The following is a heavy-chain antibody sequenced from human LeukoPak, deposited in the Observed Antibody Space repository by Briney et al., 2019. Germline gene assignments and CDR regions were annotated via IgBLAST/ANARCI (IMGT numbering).Heavy chain of an antibody. Sequence: PGRSLRLSCAASGFTFSSYAMHWVRQAPGKGLEWVAVISYDGSNKYYADSVKGRFTISRDNSKNTLYLQMNSLRAEDTAVYYCARDPRDDAFDIWGQGTMVTVSP. CDR3: ARDPRDDAFDI. J-gene: IGHJ3*02. CDR2: ISYDGSNK. CDR1: GFTFSSYA. V-gene: IGHV3-30*04.